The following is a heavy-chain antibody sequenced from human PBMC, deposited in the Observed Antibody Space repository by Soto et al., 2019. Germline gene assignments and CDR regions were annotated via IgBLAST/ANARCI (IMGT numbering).Heavy chain of an antibody. CDR3: AKDGHCCDFVTGYYLTGHDFHY. Sequence: QHGGSLRLCSAASGFIFNNYAMSWVRKAPVKGQEWDSYISAGGGSPNYADSVKGRFTISRDNSKNMVYLQMNSLRAEDTAVYYNAKDGHCCDFVTGYYLTGHDFHYWGQGAPVTVSS. CDR2: ISAGGGSP. CDR1: GFIFNNYA. V-gene: IGHV3-23*01. D-gene: IGHD3-9*01. J-gene: IGHJ4*02.